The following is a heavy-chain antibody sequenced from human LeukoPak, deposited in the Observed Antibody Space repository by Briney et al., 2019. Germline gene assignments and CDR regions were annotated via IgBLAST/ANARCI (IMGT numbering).Heavy chain of an antibody. D-gene: IGHD2-15*01. V-gene: IGHV3-23*01. J-gene: IGHJ2*01. CDR3: AKDTYCSGGSCYAGWYFDL. CDR2: ISGSGGST. CDR1: GFSFSNYA. Sequence: GSLRLSCAASGFSFSNYAMSWVRQAPGKGLEWVSAISGSGGSTYYADSVKGRFTISRDNSKNTLYLQMNSLRAEDTAVYYCAKDTYCSGGSCYAGWYFDLWGRGTLVTVSS.